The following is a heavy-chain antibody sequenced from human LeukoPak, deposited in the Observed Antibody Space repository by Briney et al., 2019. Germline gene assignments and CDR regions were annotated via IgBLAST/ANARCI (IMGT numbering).Heavy chain of an antibody. CDR2: LSGSGGST. Sequence: AVTLRLSCAASGFTFSSYAMSWVRQAPGHGLEWVSALSGSGGSTYYADPVKGRFTISRDNSKNTLYLQMNSLRAEDTAVYYCAKDLVPFDPWGQGTLVTVSS. J-gene: IGHJ5*02. V-gene: IGHV3-23*01. CDR1: GFTFSSYA. CDR3: AKDLVPFDP.